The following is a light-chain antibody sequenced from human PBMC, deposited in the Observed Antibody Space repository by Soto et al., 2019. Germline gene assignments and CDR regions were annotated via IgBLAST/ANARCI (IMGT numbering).Light chain of an antibody. Sequence: QSVLTQPASVSGSPGQSITISCTGTNSDVGGYNYVSWYQQHPGKAPKLMIYDVSNRPSGVSNRFSGSKSGNTASLTISGPQAEDEADYYCSSYTKNDSRVFGGGTKLTVL. CDR1: NSDVGGYNY. V-gene: IGLV2-14*01. CDR3: SSYTKNDSRV. J-gene: IGLJ3*02. CDR2: DVS.